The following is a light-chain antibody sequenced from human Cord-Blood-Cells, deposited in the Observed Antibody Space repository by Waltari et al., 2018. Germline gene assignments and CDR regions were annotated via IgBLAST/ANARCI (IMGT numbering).Light chain of an antibody. CDR2: DVS. V-gene: IGLV2-14*04. CDR3: SSYTSSSTLV. Sequence: SGSPGQSITISCTGTSSDVGGYNYVSWYQQHPGKAPKLMIYDVSNRPSGVSNRFSGSKSGNTASLTIPGLQAEDEADYYCSSYTSSSTLVFGGGTKLTVL. CDR1: SSDVGGYNY. J-gene: IGLJ2*01.